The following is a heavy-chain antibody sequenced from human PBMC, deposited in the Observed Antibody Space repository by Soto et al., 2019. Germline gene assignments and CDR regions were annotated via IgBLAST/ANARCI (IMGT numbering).Heavy chain of an antibody. J-gene: IGHJ6*02. CDR3: ARDSVNRVSSDIPGMDV. Sequence: EVRLLESGGGLVQPGGSLRLSCVASGFDFSTYAMSWVRQAPGKGLEWVSVIGEGGVSRVYADAVKGRFTISRDNSKNTLYLQMTSLRVDDTAMYYCARDSVNRVSSDIPGMDVWGQGTTVSVSS. V-gene: IGHV3-23*01. CDR1: GFDFSTYA. CDR2: IGEGGVSR. D-gene: IGHD3-16*01.